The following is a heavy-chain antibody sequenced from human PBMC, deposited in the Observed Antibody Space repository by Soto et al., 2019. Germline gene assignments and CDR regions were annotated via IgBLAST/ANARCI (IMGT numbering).Heavy chain of an antibody. CDR2: IGTAGDT. CDR1: GFNFSSYD. Sequence: EVQLVESGGGLVQPGGSLRLSCAASGFNFSSYDMHWVRQVTGKGLEWVSIIGTAGDTYSPGSVKGRFTISRENAKNSLYLQMNNLRAEDTAVYYCARGGRGSRWYPREGDYYYYGVDVWGQGTTVTVSS. V-gene: IGHV3-13*01. J-gene: IGHJ6*02. D-gene: IGHD6-13*01. CDR3: ARGGRGSRWYPREGDYYYYGVDV.